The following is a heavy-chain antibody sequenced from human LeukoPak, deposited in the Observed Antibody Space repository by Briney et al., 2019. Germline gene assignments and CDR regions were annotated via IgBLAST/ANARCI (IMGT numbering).Heavy chain of an antibody. CDR3: AREGLGRGITIFGVVILY. V-gene: IGHV3-48*01. Sequence: PGGSLRLSCAASGFTFSSYSMNWVRQAPGKGLEWVSYISSSSSTIYYADSVKGRFTISRDNAKNSLYLQMNSLRAGDTAVYYCAREGLGRGITIFGVVILYWGQGTLVTVSS. D-gene: IGHD3-3*01. CDR2: ISSSSSTI. J-gene: IGHJ4*02. CDR1: GFTFSSYS.